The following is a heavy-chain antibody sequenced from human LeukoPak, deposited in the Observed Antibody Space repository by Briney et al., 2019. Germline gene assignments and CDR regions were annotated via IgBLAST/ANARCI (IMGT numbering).Heavy chain of an antibody. Sequence: GGSLRLSCAASGITFSSYTMNWVRQAPGKGLEWVSSISSSSSYIYYADSVKGRSTISRDNAKNSLYLQMNSLRAEDTAVYFCATGGGSGWYDYWGQGTLVTVSS. V-gene: IGHV3-21*01. CDR2: ISSSSSYI. D-gene: IGHD6-19*01. CDR1: GITFSSYT. CDR3: ATGGGSGWYDY. J-gene: IGHJ4*02.